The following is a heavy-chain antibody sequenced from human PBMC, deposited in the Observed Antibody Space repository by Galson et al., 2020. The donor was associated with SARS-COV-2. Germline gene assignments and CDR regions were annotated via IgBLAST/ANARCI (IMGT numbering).Heavy chain of an antibody. CDR2: INNSGST. CDR3: ARTKIPAGVRLALDY. CDR1: VGSFSGYY. V-gene: IGHV4-34*01. Sequence: SETLSLTCAVYVGSFSGYYWSWIRQPPGKGLEWIGEINNSGSTNYNPSLKSRVTLSVDASKNQFSLRLSSVTAADTAVYYCARTKIPAGVRLALDYWGQGTLVTVSS. D-gene: IGHD6-13*01. J-gene: IGHJ4*02.